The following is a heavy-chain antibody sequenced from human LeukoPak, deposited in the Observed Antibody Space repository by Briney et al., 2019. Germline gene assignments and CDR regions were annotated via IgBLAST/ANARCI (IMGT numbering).Heavy chain of an antibody. J-gene: IGHJ3*02. Sequence: ASVKVSCKASGYTFTGYYMHWVRQAPGQGLEWMGWINPNSGGTNYAQKFQGRVTMTRDTSINTAYMELSRLRSDDTAVYYCATAYGSGSYYIDAFDIWGQGTMVTVSS. CDR3: ATAYGSGSYYIDAFDI. V-gene: IGHV1-2*02. CDR2: INPNSGGT. D-gene: IGHD3-10*01. CDR1: GYTFTGYY.